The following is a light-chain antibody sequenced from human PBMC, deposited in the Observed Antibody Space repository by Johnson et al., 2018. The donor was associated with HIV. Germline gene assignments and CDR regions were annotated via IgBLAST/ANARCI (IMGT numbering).Light chain of an antibody. CDR2: ENN. Sequence: QSVLTQPPSVSAAPGQKVTISCSGSSSNIGTNYVSWYQQLPGTAPKLLMFENNQRPSGIPDRFSGSKSGTSATLGITGLKIGDEADYYCGTWDTRLSAYVFGSVTKVTVL. V-gene: IGLV1-51*02. CDR3: GTWDTRLSAYV. J-gene: IGLJ1*01. CDR1: SSNIGTNY.